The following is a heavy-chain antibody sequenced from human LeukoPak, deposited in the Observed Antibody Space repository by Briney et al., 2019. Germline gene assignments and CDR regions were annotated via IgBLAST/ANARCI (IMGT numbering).Heavy chain of an antibody. CDR1: GFTFSDYY. CDR2: ISSSGSTI. Sequence: PGGSLRLSCAASGFTFSDYYMSWIRQAPGKGLEWVSYISSSGSTIYYADSVKGRFTISRDNAKNSLYLQMNSLRAEDTAVYYCARGSRFLEWLSHHPNAFDIWGQGTMVTVSS. V-gene: IGHV3-11*01. CDR3: ARGSRFLEWLSHHPNAFDI. D-gene: IGHD3-3*01. J-gene: IGHJ3*02.